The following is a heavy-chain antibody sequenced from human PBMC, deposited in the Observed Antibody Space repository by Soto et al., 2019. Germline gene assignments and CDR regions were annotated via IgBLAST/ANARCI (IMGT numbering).Heavy chain of an antibody. D-gene: IGHD3-3*01. CDR3: TTDQWIFGVVIHNWFDP. V-gene: IGHV3-15*01. CDR1: GFTFSNAW. Sequence: GGSLRLSCAASGFTFSNAWMSWVRQAPGKGLEWVGRIKSKTDGGTTDYAAPVKSRFTISRDDSKNKLYLQMNSLKTEDTAAYYCTTDQWIFGVVIHNWFDPWGQGTLVTVSS. CDR2: IKSKTDGGTT. J-gene: IGHJ5*02.